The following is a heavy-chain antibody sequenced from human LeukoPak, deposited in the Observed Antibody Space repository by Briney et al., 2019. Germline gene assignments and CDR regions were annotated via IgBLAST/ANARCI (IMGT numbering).Heavy chain of an antibody. D-gene: IGHD2-15*01. CDR1: GFTFSSYA. CDR3: AKEGDIYCGGGSCYLSAFDI. Sequence: GGPLRLSCAASGFTFSSYAMSWVRQAPGKGLEWVSAISGSGGSTYYADSVKGRFTISRDNSKNTLYLQMNSLRAEDTAVYNCAKEGDIYCGGGSCYLSAFDIWGQGTLVTVSS. V-gene: IGHV3-23*01. CDR2: ISGSGGST. J-gene: IGHJ3*02.